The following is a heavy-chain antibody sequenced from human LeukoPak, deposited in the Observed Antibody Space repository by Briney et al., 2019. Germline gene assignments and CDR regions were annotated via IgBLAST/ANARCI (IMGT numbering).Heavy chain of an antibody. CDR1: GGSFSGYY. CDR3: ARGNMLSDFFDF. CDR2: IYTSGST. V-gene: IGHV4-59*10. J-gene: IGHJ3*01. Sequence: SETLSLTCAVYGGSFSGYYWSWIRQPAGKGLEWIGRIYTSGSTNYNPSLKSRVTMSVDTSQNQFSLHLSSVTAADTAVYYCARGNMLSDFFDFWGQGTVVIVSS. D-gene: IGHD2/OR15-2a*01.